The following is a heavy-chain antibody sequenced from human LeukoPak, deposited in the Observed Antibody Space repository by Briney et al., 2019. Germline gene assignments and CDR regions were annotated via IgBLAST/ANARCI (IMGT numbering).Heavy chain of an antibody. Sequence: SQTLSLTCAISGDSVSSNRATWNWIRQSPSRGLEWPGRTYYMSKWYNDYAVSVKSRITINPDTSKNQVSLQLNSVTPEDTAVYFCARDQPWTTGFDIWGQGTMVTVSS. J-gene: IGHJ3*02. CDR2: TYYMSKWYN. D-gene: IGHD2-8*02. CDR3: ARDQPWTTGFDI. CDR1: GDSVSSNRAT. V-gene: IGHV6-1*01.